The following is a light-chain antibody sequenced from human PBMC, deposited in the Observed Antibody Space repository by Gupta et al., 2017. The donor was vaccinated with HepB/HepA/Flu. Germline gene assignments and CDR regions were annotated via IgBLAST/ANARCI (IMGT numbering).Light chain of an antibody. V-gene: IGLV2-23*02. Sequence: QSALTQPATVSGSPRQSITISCTGTSSDVGSYNLVSWYQQHPGKAPKLMIYEVSRRPSGVSDRFSGSKSGNTASLTISGLQAEDEADYYCCSSADNSTWVFGGGTKLTVL. CDR3: CSSADNSTWV. J-gene: IGLJ2*01. CDR1: SSDVGSYNL. CDR2: EVS.